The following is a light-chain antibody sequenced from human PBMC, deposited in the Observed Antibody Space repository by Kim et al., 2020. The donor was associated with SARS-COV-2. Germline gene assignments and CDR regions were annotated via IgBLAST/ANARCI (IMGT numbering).Light chain of an antibody. J-gene: IGLJ2*01. CDR3: LTWGPGIRV. V-gene: IGLV6-57*04. Sequence: NFMLTQPLSVSESPGKTVTISCTRSSGSIDDNYVQWYQQRPGGVPTAVIYEDDQRPSGVSDRFSGSIDNSSNSASLTISGLKTEDEADYYCLTWGPGIRVFGGGTQLTVL. CDR2: EDD. CDR1: SGSIDDNY.